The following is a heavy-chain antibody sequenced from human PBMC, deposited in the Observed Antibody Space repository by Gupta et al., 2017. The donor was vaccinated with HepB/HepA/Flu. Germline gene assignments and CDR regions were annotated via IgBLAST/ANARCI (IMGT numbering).Heavy chain of an antibody. CDR3: ARDVGDYSNSYWYFDL. CDR2: INAGNGNT. V-gene: IGHV1-3*01. CDR1: GYTFTSYA. D-gene: IGHD4-11*01. J-gene: IGHJ2*01. Sequence: QVQLVQSGAEVKKPGASVKVSCKASGYTFTSYAMHWVRQAPGQRLEWMGWINAGNGNTKYSQKFQGRVTITRDTSASTAYMELSSLRSEDTAVYYCARDVGDYSNSYWYFDLWGRGTLVTVSS.